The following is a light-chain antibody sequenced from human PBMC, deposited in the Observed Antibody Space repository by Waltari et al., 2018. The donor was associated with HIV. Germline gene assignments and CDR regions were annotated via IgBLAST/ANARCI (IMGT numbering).Light chain of an antibody. CDR1: YDDVGGFNC. CDR3: SSYMVNNGLV. V-gene: IGLV2-14*03. J-gene: IGLJ2*01. Sequence: QSVLTQPASVSASPGPSISIPCYGPYDDVGGFNCVAWYQQYAGKASTVILYEVSKRPSGIPGRFSGSKSGNTASLTIAGLQPGDEADYYCSSYMVNNGLVFGGGTRVTVL. CDR2: EVS.